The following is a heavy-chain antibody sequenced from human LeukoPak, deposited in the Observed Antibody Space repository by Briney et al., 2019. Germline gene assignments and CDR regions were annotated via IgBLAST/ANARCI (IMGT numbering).Heavy chain of an antibody. J-gene: IGHJ6*03. V-gene: IGHV4-59*01. CDR3: ARGDFRRDYDSSGYYYGGGYYYYYYMDV. D-gene: IGHD3-22*01. CDR1: GGSISSYY. Sequence: SETLSLTCTVSGGSISSYYWSWIRQPPGKGLEWIGCIYYSGSTNYNPSLKSRVTISVDTSKNQFSLKLSSVTAADTAVYYCARGDFRRDYDSSGYYYGGGYYYYYYMDVWGKGTTVTISS. CDR2: IYYSGST.